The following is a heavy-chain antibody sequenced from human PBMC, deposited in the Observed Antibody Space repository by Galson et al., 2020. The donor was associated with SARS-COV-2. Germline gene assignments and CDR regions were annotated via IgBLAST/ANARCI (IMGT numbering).Heavy chain of an antibody. J-gene: IGHJ4*02. CDR3: AKRHRDSSGFDY. V-gene: IGHV3-23*01. CDR1: GFTFSNYA. Sequence: GESLKISCAASGFTFSNYAMNWLRQAPGKGLEWVSGVSGSGSATYYAGSVKGRFTISRDNSQNTLYLHMNSLRAEDTAIYYCAKRHRDSSGFDYWGQGVRVTVSS. CDR2: VSGSGSAT. D-gene: IGHD3-22*01.